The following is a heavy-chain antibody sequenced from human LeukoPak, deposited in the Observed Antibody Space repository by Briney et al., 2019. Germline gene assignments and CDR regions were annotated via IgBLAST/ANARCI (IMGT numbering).Heavy chain of an antibody. Sequence: EGSLRLSCAASGFTFSNYAMGWVRQTGKGLEWVSGISGSGGSTYYAGSAKGRFTISRDNSKNTLYLQMDSLRAEDTAVYYCARDADTSSRYSRFDYWGQGTLVTVSS. CDR1: GFTFSNYA. V-gene: IGHV3-23*01. J-gene: IGHJ4*02. D-gene: IGHD3-22*01. CDR2: ISGSGGST. CDR3: ARDADTSSRYSRFDY.